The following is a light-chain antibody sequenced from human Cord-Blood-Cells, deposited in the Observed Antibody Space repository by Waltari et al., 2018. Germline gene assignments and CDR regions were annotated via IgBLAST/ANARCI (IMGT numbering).Light chain of an antibody. CDR1: SGDVGSYHL. CDR3: CSYAGSSTV. CDR2: EVR. Sequence: SALPQPASVSGSPGQSLTIACTGTSGDVGSYHLVSWSHPHPGKAPKLMIYEVRKRPSGVSNRFSGSKSGNSASLTISGLQAEDEADYYCCSYAGSSTVFGGGTKLTVL. V-gene: IGLV2-23*02. J-gene: IGLJ3*02.